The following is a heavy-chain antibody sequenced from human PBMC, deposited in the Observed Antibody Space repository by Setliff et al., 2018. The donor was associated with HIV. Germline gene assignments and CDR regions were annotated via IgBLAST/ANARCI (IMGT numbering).Heavy chain of an antibody. CDR2: IYYSGST. D-gene: IGHD7-27*01. Sequence: SETLSLTCTVSGDSIRSNFNYWGWIRQPPGKGLEWIGYIYYSGSTNYNPSLKSRVTISVDTSKNQLSLKLSSVTAADTAVYYCARQVGNKVLFDSWGQGTLVTVSS. CDR3: ARQVGNKVLFDS. CDR1: GDSIRSNFNY. V-gene: IGHV4-61*05. J-gene: IGHJ4*02.